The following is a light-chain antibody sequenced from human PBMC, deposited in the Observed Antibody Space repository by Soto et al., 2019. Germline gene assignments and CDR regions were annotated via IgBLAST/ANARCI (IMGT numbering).Light chain of an antibody. J-gene: IGKJ1*01. CDR3: QQYGSSPWT. CDR1: QSVSSSY. Sequence: EVVLTQSTGTLPFSPGERATLSCRASQSVSSSYLAWYQQKPGQAPRLLIYGASSRATGIPDRFSGSGSGTDFTLAISRLEPEDFAVYYCQQYGSSPWTFGQGTKVDIK. CDR2: GAS. V-gene: IGKV3-20*01.